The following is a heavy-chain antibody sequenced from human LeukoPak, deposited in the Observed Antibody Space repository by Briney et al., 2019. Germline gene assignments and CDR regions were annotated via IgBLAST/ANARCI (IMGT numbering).Heavy chain of an antibody. CDR3: ARDAGSSDMGGYMDV. D-gene: IGHD6-6*01. V-gene: IGHV1-18*01. CDR2: ISAYNGNT. Sequence: GASVKVSCKASGYTFTSYGISWVRQAPGQGLEWMGWISAYNGNTNNAQKLQGRVTMTTDTSTSTAYMELRSLRSDDTAVYYCARDAGSSDMGGYMDVWGKGTTVTVSS. J-gene: IGHJ6*03. CDR1: GYTFTSYG.